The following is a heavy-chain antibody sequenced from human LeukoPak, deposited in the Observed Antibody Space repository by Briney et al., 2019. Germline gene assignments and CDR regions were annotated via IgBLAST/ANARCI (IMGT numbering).Heavy chain of an antibody. CDR3: TTDRSWNYVSDY. CDR2: IKSKTGGGTT. V-gene: IGHV3-15*07. Sequence: GGSLRLSCAASGFTFSNAWMNWVRQAPGKGLEWVGRIKSKTGGGTTDYAAPVKGRFTISRDDSKNTLYLQMNSLKTEDTAVYYCTTDRSWNYVSDYWGQGTLVTVSS. CDR1: GFTFSNAW. J-gene: IGHJ4*02. D-gene: IGHD1-7*01.